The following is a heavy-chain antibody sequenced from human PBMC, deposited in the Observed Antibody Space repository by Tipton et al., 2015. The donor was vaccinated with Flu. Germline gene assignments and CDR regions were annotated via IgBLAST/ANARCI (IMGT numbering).Heavy chain of an antibody. V-gene: IGHV4-61*02. CDR1: GGSISSGSYY. CDR3: AREKIPNSYYYDSSGYTNYFDS. J-gene: IGHJ4*02. CDR2: IYTSGST. D-gene: IGHD3-22*01. Sequence: TLSLTCTVSGGSISSGSYYWTWIRQPAGKGLEWIGRIYTSGSTNYNPSLKSRVTMSLDTSKKEFSLDLRSVTAADTAIYYCAREKIPNSYYYDSSGYTNYFDSWGQGTPVTVSS.